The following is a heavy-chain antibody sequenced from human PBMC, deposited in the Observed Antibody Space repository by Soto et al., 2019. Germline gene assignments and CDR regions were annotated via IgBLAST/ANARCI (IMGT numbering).Heavy chain of an antibody. CDR1: GFTFSNYG. J-gene: IGHJ4*02. V-gene: IGHV3-33*01. CDR3: ARDVKNVAIEY. CDR2: IWYDGSNK. D-gene: IGHD5-12*01. Sequence: QVQLVESGGGVVQSGRSLRLSCVASGFTFSNYGMHWVRQAPGKGLEWVAVIWYDGSNKYYADSVKGRFTISRDNSKNTLYLQMNSLRAEDTAVYYCARDVKNVAIEYWGQGTLVTVSS.